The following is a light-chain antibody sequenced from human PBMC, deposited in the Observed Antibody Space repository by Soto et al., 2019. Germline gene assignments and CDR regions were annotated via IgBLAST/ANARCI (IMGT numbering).Light chain of an antibody. Sequence: QSALTQPASVSGSPGQSITISCTGTSSDVGAYNYVSWYQQHAGKAPKLMIYDVSNRPSGVSDRFSGSKSGNTASLTISGLQAEDEGDYYCSSYTTSSTLVFGGGTKVTVL. CDR1: SSDVGAYNY. CDR2: DVS. CDR3: SSYTTSSTLV. J-gene: IGLJ2*01. V-gene: IGLV2-14*03.